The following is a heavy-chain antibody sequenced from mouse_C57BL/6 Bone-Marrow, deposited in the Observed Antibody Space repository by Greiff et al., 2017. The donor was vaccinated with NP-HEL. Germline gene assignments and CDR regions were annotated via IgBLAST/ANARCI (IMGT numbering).Heavy chain of an antibody. Sequence: QVQLQQSGAELVRPGTSVKMSCKASGYTFTNYWIGWAKQRPGHGLEWIGDIYPGGGYTNYNEKFKGKATLTADKSSSTAYMQLSSLTSEDSAIYYCARHYYGSSPYYFDYWGQGTTLTVSS. J-gene: IGHJ2*01. D-gene: IGHD1-1*01. V-gene: IGHV1-63*01. CDR1: GYTFTNYW. CDR3: ARHYYGSSPYYFDY. CDR2: IYPGGGYT.